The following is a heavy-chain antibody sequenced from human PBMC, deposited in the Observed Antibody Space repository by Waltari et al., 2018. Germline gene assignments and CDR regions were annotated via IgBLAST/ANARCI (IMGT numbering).Heavy chain of an antibody. CDR3: ARQVVVPAAIRWFDP. CDR1: GYTFTSYA. V-gene: IGHV1-3*01. J-gene: IGHJ5*02. D-gene: IGHD2-2*01. CDR2: INAGNGNT. Sequence: QVQLVQSGAEVKKPGASVKVSCKASGYTFTSYAMHWVRQAPGQRLEWMGWINAGNGNTKYSQKFQGRVTITMDTSASTAYMELSSLRSEDTAVYYCARQVVVPAAIRWFDPWGQGTLVTVSS.